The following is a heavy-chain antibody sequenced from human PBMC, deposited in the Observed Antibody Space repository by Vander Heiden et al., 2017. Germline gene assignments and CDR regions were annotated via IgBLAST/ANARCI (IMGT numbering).Heavy chain of an antibody. CDR3: ARDRRSGNWKGRGLKY. D-gene: IGHD1-20*01. V-gene: IGHV1-69*01. CDR1: GGTFSSYA. Sequence: QVQLVQSRAEVKKPGSSVTVSCKASGGTFSSYAISWVRQAPGQGLEWMGGIIPIFGTANYAQKFQGRVTITADESTSTAYMELSSLRSEDTAVYYCARDRRSGNWKGRGLKYWGQGTLVTVSS. CDR2: IIPIFGTA. J-gene: IGHJ4*02.